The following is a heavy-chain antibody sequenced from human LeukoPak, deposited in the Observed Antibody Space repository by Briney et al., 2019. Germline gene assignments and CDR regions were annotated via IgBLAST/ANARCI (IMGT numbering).Heavy chain of an antibody. CDR3: AKDLHRYCSSTSCYGPGY. D-gene: IGHD2-2*01. J-gene: IGHJ4*02. Sequence: PGGSLRLSCVASGFTFITYGMHWVRQAPGKGLEWVAFKFDEKNEYYADSVKGRFTISSDNSKSTLYLQMSSLKSEDTAVYYCAKDLHRYCSSTSCYGPGYWGQGTLVTVSS. CDR2: KFDEKNE. V-gene: IGHV3-30*02. CDR1: GFTFITYG.